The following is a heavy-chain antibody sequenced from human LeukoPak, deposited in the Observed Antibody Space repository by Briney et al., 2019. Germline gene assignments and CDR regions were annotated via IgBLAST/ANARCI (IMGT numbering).Heavy chain of an antibody. J-gene: IGHJ5*02. CDR3: ARGSVGYYGSGSNWFDP. CDR1: GFTFSSYD. Sequence: AGGSLRLSCAASGFTFSSYDMYWVRQATGKGLEWVSAIGTAGDTYYPGSVKGRFTISRENAKNSLYLQMNSLRAGDTAVYYCARGSVGYYGSGSNWFDPWGQGTLVTVSS. D-gene: IGHD3-10*01. CDR2: IGTAGDT. V-gene: IGHV3-13*01.